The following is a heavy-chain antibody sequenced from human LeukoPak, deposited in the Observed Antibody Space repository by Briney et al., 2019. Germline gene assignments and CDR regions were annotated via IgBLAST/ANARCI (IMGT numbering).Heavy chain of an antibody. Sequence: GGSLRLSCAASGFTFSSYAMSWVRQAPGKGLEWVSGISNSGGTTYYADSVKGRFTISRDNSKNTLYLQMDSLRAEDTAVYHCAKNLDGVATYFDCWGQGTLVTVSS. CDR1: GFTFSSYA. D-gene: IGHD5-12*01. J-gene: IGHJ4*02. CDR2: ISNSGGTT. V-gene: IGHV3-23*01. CDR3: AKNLDGVATYFDC.